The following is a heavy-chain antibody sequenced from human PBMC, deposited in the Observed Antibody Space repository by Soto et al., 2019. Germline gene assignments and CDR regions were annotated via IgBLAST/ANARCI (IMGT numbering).Heavy chain of an antibody. V-gene: IGHV3-74*01. CDR2: INADGSSI. CDR3: ARDRLNNAYNTFFDY. J-gene: IGHJ4*02. CDR1: GFTFSNSW. D-gene: IGHD1-1*01. Sequence: GESMKISCAASGFTFSNSWRHWVRQAPGKGLVWLSHINADGSSIRYADSVRGRLTISRDNAKNTLFLQMSSLTAEDTAVYFCARDRLNNAYNTFFDYWGQGTLVTVSS.